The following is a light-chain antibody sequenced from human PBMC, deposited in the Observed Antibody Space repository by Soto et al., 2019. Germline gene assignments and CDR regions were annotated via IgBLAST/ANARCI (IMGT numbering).Light chain of an antibody. CDR1: SSDVGNYNF. CDR2: QVT. CDR3: TSYTAFSTDIP. V-gene: IGLV2-14*01. J-gene: IGLJ2*01. Sequence: QSVLTQPASVSGSPGQSITISCTGTSSDVGNYNFVSWYQHHAGTAPKLIIYQVTNRPSGVSDRFSGSKSGDTASLTISGLQAEDEADYYCTSYTAFSTDIPFGGGTKVTVL.